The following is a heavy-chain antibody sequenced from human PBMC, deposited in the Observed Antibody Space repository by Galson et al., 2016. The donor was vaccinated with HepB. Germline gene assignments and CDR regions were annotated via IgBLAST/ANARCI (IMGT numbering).Heavy chain of an antibody. CDR3: ARAVMLGRGMDV. V-gene: IGHV6-1*01. CDR2: TFYRSTWEN. Sequence: CAISGDSVYNNGAAWVWIRQSPSRGLEWLGRTFYRSTWENHYAGSVKNRITISPDTSRNQFSLHLNSVTPEDTAVYYCARAVMLGRGMDVWGHGNTVTVSS. CDR1: GDSVYNNGAA. J-gene: IGHJ6*02. D-gene: IGHD7-27*01.